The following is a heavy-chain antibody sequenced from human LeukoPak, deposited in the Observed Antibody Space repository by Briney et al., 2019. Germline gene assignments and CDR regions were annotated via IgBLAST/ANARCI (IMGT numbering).Heavy chain of an antibody. V-gene: IGHV3-23*01. CDR3: AKEPREYCSSTSCPNWFDS. D-gene: IGHD2-2*01. CDR2: ISASGGTT. CDR1: GFTFNNYA. Sequence: GGSLRLSCAACGFTFNNYAMSWVGQAPGKGREWVSAISASGGTTYYADSVKGRFTISRDNSENTLFLQMNSLRAEDTAVYYCAKEPREYCSSTSCPNWFDSWGQGTLVTVSS. J-gene: IGHJ5*01.